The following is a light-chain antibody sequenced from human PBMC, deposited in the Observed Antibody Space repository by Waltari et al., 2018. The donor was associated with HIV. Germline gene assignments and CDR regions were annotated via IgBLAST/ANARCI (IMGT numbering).Light chain of an antibody. CDR3: SSYTSSSTYV. CDR2: DVS. CDR1: SSDVGRYIY. J-gene: IGLJ1*01. V-gene: IGLV2-14*03. Sequence: QSALTQPASVSGSPGQSITISCTGTSSDVGRYIYVSWYQQHPGKAPKLMIYDVSNRPSGVSNRFSGSKSGNTASLTISGLQAEDEADYYCSSYTSSSTYVFGTGTKVTVL.